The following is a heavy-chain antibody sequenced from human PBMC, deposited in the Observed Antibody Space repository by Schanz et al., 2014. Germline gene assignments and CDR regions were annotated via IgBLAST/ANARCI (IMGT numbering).Heavy chain of an antibody. CDR3: ARGGGPEDVFDI. V-gene: IGHV1-46*02. Sequence: QVQLVQSGAEMKKPGASVKVSCKASGYTFNNYTYVMIWVRQAPGQGLEWMGMINPSGGSTTYAQKFQGRVTMTRDKSTSTAYMELSSLRSDDTAVYYCARGGGPEDVFDIWGQGTIXTVSS. CDR1: GYTFNNYT. D-gene: IGHD5-12*01. CDR2: INPSGGST. J-gene: IGHJ3*02.